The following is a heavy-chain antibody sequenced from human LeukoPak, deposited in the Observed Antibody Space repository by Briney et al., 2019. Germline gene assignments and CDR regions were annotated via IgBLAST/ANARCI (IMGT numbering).Heavy chain of an antibody. CDR3: ARSAVLGYCSSTSCYNYYYMDV. J-gene: IGHJ6*03. CDR1: GGSISSSSYY. CDR2: IYYSGST. Sequence: SETLSLTCTVSGGSISSSSYYWGWIRQPPGKGREGIGSIYYSGSTYYNPSLKSRVTMSVDTSKNQFSLKLSSVTAADTAVYYCARSAVLGYCSSTSCYNYYYMDVWGKGTTVTVSS. D-gene: IGHD2-2*02. V-gene: IGHV4-39*07.